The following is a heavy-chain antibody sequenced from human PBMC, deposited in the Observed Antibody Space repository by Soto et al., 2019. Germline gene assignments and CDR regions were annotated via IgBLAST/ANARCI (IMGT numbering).Heavy chain of an antibody. D-gene: IGHD5-18*01. J-gene: IGHJ4*02. CDR1: GYNFTSYW. Sequence: GESLKISCKGSGYNFTSYWIGLVRQMPGTGLEWMGIIYPDDSDTRYSPSFQGQVTISVDRSSSTAYMELSSLRSEDTAVYYCAREVDPAAPLDYWGQGTLVTVSS. V-gene: IGHV5-51*01. CDR2: IYPDDSDT. CDR3: AREVDPAAPLDY.